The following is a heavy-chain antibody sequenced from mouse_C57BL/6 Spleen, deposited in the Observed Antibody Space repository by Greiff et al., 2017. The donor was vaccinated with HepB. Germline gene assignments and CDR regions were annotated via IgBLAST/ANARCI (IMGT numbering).Heavy chain of an antibody. CDR3: ARPYGSSFFYFDY. J-gene: IGHJ2*01. V-gene: IGHV1-55*01. CDR2: IYPGSGST. Sequence: VKLQQPGAELVKPGASVKMSCKASGYTFTSYWITWVKQRPGQGLEWIGDIYPGSGSTNYNEKFKSKVTLTVDTSSSTAYMQLSSLTSEDSAVYYCARPYGSSFFYFDYWGQGTTLTVSS. CDR1: GYTFTSYW. D-gene: IGHD1-1*01.